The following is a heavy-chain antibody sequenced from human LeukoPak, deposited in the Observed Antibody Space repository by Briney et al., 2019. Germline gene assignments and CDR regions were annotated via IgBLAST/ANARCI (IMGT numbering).Heavy chain of an antibody. Sequence: PSETLSLTCAVSGGSISSGGYSWSWIRQPPGEGLEWIGYIYQSGSTYYNPSLKSRVTISVDRSKNQFSLKLSSVTAADTAVYYCARVKYTSGWHFDYWGQGTLVTVSS. D-gene: IGHD6-19*01. V-gene: IGHV4-30-2*01. J-gene: IGHJ4*02. CDR3: ARVKYTSGWHFDY. CDR1: GGSISSGGYS. CDR2: IYQSGST.